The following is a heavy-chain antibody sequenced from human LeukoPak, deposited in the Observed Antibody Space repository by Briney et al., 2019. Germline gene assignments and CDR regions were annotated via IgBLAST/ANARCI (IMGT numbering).Heavy chain of an antibody. CDR3: ARDLKMGYSSGGYSWGTGSSNDY. Sequence: GASVKVSCKASGYTFTIYGISWVRQAPGQGLEWVGWIIAYNGNTNYAQKLQGRVTMTTDTSTSTAYMELRSLRSDDAAVYYCARDLKMGYSSGGYSWGTGSSNDYWGQGTLVTVSS. D-gene: IGHD6-19*01. V-gene: IGHV1-18*01. J-gene: IGHJ4*02. CDR1: GYTFTIYG. CDR2: IIAYNGNT.